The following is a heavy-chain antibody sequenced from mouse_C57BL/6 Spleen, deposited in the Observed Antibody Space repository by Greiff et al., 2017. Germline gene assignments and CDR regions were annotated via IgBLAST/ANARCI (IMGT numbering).Heavy chain of an antibody. CDR2: IYPGDGDT. CDR1: GYAFSSYW. D-gene: IGHD2-12*01. J-gene: IGHJ4*01. V-gene: IGHV1-80*01. Sequence: QVQLQQSGAELVKPGASVKISCKASGYAFSSYWMNWVKQRPGKGLEWIGQIYPGDGDTNYNGKFKGKATLTADKSSSTAYMQLSSLTSEDSAVYFGARYRYDGYAMDYWGQGTSVTVSS. CDR3: ARYRYDGYAMDY.